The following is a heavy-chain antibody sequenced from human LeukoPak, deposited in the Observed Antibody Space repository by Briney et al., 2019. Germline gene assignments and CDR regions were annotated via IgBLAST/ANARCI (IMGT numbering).Heavy chain of an antibody. CDR1: GFTSNNYW. J-gene: IGHJ6*02. CDR2: INNVGSSA. V-gene: IGHV3-74*01. CDR3: ARRGTGHGMDV. Sequence: PGGSLRLSCAASGFTSNNYWIHWVRQVPGKGLVWVSRINNVGSSASYVDSVKGRFTISRDNAKNTLFLQMNSLRAEDTAVYYCARRGTGHGMDVWGQGTTVIVSS. D-gene: IGHD1-1*01.